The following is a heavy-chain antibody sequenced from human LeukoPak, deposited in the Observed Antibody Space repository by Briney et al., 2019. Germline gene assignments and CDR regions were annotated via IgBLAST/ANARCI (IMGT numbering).Heavy chain of an antibody. CDR3: ARGGQYSIY. CDR1: GFTFSDYY. CDR2: ISGGSGDT. Sequence: GGSLRLSCAASGFTFSDYYMSWIRQAPGKGLEWVSYISGGSGDTNYADSVKGRFTISRDNAESSLYLQMNSLRADDTAVYYCARGGQYSIYWGQGTLVTVSS. V-gene: IGHV3-11*05. J-gene: IGHJ4*02. D-gene: IGHD2/OR15-2a*01.